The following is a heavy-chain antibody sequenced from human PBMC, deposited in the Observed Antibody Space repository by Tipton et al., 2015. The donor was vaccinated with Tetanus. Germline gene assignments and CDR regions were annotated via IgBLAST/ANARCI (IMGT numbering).Heavy chain of an antibody. D-gene: IGHD3-10*01. J-gene: IGHJ4*02. Sequence: SLRLSCAASGFTFSSYWMHWVRQAPGKGLVWVSRINSDGSSTSYADSVKGRFTISRDNAKNTLSLQMNSLRAEDTAVYYCAKESPYGSGTYSHPFYFDYWGQGTLVTVSS. CDR2: INSDGSST. V-gene: IGHV3-74*01. CDR1: GFTFSSYW. CDR3: AKESPYGSGTYSHPFYFDY.